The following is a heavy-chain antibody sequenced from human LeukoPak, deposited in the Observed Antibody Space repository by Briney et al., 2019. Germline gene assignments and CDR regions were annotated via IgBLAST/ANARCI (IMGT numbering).Heavy chain of an antibody. Sequence: SETLSLTCTVSGGSISSRSYYWGWIRQPPGKGLEWIGIIYYSGSTYSNPSLRSRVTISVDTSKNQFSLNLSSVTAADTAVYYCARVRSYGSGSHYYYYYYMDVWGEGTTVTISS. CDR2: IYYSGST. V-gene: IGHV4-39*07. J-gene: IGHJ6*03. D-gene: IGHD3-10*01. CDR3: ARVRSYGSGSHYYYYYYMDV. CDR1: GGSISSRSYY.